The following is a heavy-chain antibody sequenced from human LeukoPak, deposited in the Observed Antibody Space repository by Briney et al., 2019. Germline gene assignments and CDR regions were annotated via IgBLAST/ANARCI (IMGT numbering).Heavy chain of an antibody. CDR1: QFTFSNYG. D-gene: IGHD3-10*01. V-gene: IGHV3-30*02. CDR2: LRHDGNDK. Sequence: GGSLRLSCAASQFTFSNYGMHWVRQAPGKGLEWVGFLRHDGNDKGYLDSVKGRFTISRDNSKNTLYLQMNSLRAEDTAVYYCAKGSRGSSVSPFDYWGQGTLVTVSS. CDR3: AKGSRGSSVSPFDY. J-gene: IGHJ4*02.